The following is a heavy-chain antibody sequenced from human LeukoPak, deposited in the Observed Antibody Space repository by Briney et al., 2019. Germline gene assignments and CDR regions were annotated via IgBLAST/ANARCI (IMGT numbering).Heavy chain of an antibody. J-gene: IGHJ6*02. Sequence: GRSLRLSCAASGFTFDDYAMHWVRQAPGKGLEWVSGISWNSGSIGYADSVKGRFTISRDHAKNSLYLQMNSLRAEDTALYYCAKDSLRFGELFSENGMDVWGQGTTVTVSS. CDR2: ISWNSGSI. CDR1: GFTFDDYA. CDR3: AKDSLRFGELFSENGMDV. D-gene: IGHD3-10*01. V-gene: IGHV3-9*01.